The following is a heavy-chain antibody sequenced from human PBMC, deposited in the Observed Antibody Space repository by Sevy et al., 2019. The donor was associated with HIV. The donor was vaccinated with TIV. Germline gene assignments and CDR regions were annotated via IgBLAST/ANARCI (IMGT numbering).Heavy chain of an antibody. D-gene: IGHD3-22*01. J-gene: IGHJ5*02. CDR2: ISSSGSII. Sequence: GGSLRRSCEASGFTFRSYEMNWVRQAPGKGLEWVSYISSSGSIIYYADSVKGRFTISRDNAKNSLYRRMNGLRAEDTAVYYCARVDANYDKGFDPWGQGTLVTVSS. CDR3: ARVDANYDKGFDP. CDR1: GFTFRSYE. V-gene: IGHV3-48*03.